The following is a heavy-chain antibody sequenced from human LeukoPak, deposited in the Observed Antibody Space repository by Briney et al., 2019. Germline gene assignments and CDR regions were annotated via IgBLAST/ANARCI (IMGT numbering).Heavy chain of an antibody. CDR3: ARVGRYCGGDCYLY. V-gene: IGHV1-18*01. CDR2: ISAYNGNT. Sequence: GASVKVSCKASGCTFTSYGISWVRQAPGQGLEWMGWISAYNGNTKYAQELQGRVTMTTDTTTSTAYAELRSLRSVDTAVYYCARVGRYCGGDCYLYWGQGALVTVSS. D-gene: IGHD2-21*02. J-gene: IGHJ4*02. CDR1: GCTFTSYG.